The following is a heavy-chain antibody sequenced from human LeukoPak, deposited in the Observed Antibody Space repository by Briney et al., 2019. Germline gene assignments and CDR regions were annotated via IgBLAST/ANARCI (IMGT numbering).Heavy chain of an antibody. CDR2: IYYSGST. J-gene: IGHJ4*02. V-gene: IGHV4-59*01. D-gene: IGHD3-22*01. CDR1: GGSISSYY. CDR3: ARESGGYDSSGYFDY. Sequence: SETLSLTCTVSGGSISSYYWSWIRQPPGKGLEWIGYIYYSGSTNYNPSLKSRVTISVDTSKNQFSLKLSSVTAADTAVYYCARESGGYDSSGYFDYWGQGTLVTVSS.